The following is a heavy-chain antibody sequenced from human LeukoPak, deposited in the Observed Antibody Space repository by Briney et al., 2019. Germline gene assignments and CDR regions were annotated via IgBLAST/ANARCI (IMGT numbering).Heavy chain of an antibody. CDR1: GGFINNYY. J-gene: IGHJ4*02. CDR3: ARDIAGSGYVHFDY. V-gene: IGHV4-59*12. D-gene: IGHD3-22*01. CDR2: VYNSGST. Sequence: PSETLSLTCTVSGGFINNYYWSWIRQPPGKGLEWIGYVYNSGSTNYNPSLKSRVTMSVDTSKNQFSLKLSSVTAADTAVYYCARDIAGSGYVHFDYWGQGTLVTVSS.